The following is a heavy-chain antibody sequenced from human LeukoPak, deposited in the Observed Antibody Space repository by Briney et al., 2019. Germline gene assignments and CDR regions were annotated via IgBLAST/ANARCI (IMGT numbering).Heavy chain of an antibody. V-gene: IGHV4-4*07. CDR3: ARDFSSKNWFDT. Sequence: PSGTLSLTCTAFGASITTYSWSWIRQPPGRGLEWIGRFYSSGSTDYNPSLKSRVTMSVDTSKNQVSLKLSSVTAADTAIYYCARDFSSKNWFDTWGQGTLVTVSS. J-gene: IGHJ5*02. CDR2: FYSSGST. CDR1: GASITTYS. D-gene: IGHD2/OR15-2a*01.